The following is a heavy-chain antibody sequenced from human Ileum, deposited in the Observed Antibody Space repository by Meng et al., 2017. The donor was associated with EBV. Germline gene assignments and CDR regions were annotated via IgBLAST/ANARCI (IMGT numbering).Heavy chain of an antibody. CDR2: TYYSGST. CDR1: GASIRGSRYY. D-gene: IGHD3-10*01. Sequence: RPLQESGPGLVKPSETLSLTCTVSGASIRGSRYYWGWIRQPPGKGLEWIGSTYYSGSTNYNPSLKSRVTISVDTSKNQFSLNLSSVTAADTAVYYCARDRSGSYYSPTFDYWGQGTLVTVSS. V-gene: IGHV4-39*07. CDR3: ARDRSGSYYSPTFDY. J-gene: IGHJ4*02.